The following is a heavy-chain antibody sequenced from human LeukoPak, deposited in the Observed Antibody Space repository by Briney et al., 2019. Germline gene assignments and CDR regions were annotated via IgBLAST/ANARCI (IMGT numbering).Heavy chain of an antibody. CDR2: IYYSGST. V-gene: IGHV4-59*01. CDR1: GGSISTYY. CDR3: ARDIGSWFDP. Sequence: SETLSLTCIVSGGSISTYYWSWIRQPPGKGLEWIGYIYYSGSTNYNPSLKSRVTISVDTSKNQFSLKLSSVTAADTAVHYCARDIGSWFDPWGQGTLVTVSS. J-gene: IGHJ5*02.